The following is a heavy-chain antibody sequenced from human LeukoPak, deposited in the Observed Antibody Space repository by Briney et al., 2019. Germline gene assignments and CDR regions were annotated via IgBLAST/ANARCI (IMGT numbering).Heavy chain of an antibody. CDR2: VTSSGSST. J-gene: IGHJ4*02. Sequence: ETLSLTCTVSGGSISSSSYYWGWIRQAPGKGLEWVSGVTSSGSSTYYADSVKGRFTISRDSSRSTLYLQMNSLRAEDTAVYYCTKVGVYSNFYFDYWGQGTLVTVSS. CDR1: GGSISSSSYY. CDR3: TKVGVYSNFYFDY. V-gene: IGHV3-23*01. D-gene: IGHD4-11*01.